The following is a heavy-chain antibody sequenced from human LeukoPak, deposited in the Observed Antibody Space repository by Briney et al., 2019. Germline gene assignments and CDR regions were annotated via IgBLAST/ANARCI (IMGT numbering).Heavy chain of an antibody. D-gene: IGHD3-16*02. Sequence: GGSLRLSCAASGFTFRSYAMRWVRQAPGKGLEWVSAISGSGGSTYYADSVKGRFTICRDNSKNTLYLQMNSLRAEDTAVYYCAKVGVTFGGVIGYFDYWGQGTLVTVSS. CDR3: AKVGVTFGGVIGYFDY. CDR1: GFTFRSYA. V-gene: IGHV3-23*01. CDR2: ISGSGGST. J-gene: IGHJ4*02.